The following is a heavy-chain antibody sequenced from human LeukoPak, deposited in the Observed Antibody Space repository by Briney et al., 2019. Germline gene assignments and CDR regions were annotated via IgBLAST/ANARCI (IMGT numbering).Heavy chain of an antibody. Sequence: GGALRLSCAASGFTFSNNCMSWVCQAPGKGLEWVANINQDGSKKYYVDSVKGRFTISRDNAENSLYLQMNSLRVEDTAVYYCVRNQAWGQGTLVTVSS. CDR1: GFTFSNNC. V-gene: IGHV3-7*01. CDR3: VRNQA. CDR2: INQDGSKK. J-gene: IGHJ5*02.